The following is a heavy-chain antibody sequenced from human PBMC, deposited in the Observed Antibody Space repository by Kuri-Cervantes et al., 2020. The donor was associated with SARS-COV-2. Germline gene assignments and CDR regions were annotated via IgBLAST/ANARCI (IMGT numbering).Heavy chain of an antibody. CDR3: AKLVATNDVFDI. Sequence: GGSLRRSSAASGFPFDGYVMHWVRQAPGKGVGWVSGISWNSGNIGYADSVKGRLTISRDNANHYLYLQMDSLRAEDMSLYYCAKLVATNDVFDIWGQGTMVTVSS. CDR1: GFPFDGYV. V-gene: IGHV3-9*03. J-gene: IGHJ3*02. CDR2: ISWNSGNI. D-gene: IGHD5-12*01.